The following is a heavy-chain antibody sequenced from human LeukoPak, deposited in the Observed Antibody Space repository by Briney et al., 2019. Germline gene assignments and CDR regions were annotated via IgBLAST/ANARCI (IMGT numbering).Heavy chain of an antibody. Sequence: GGSLRLSCAASGFTFSSYWMSWVRQAPGKGLEWVANIKQDGSEKYYVDSVKGRFTISRDNAKNSLYLQMNSLRAEDTAVYYCARDFRVGVVPAALSSFDCWGQGTLVTVSS. CDR1: GFTFSSYW. J-gene: IGHJ4*02. V-gene: IGHV3-7*01. CDR2: IKQDGSEK. CDR3: ARDFRVGVVPAALSSFDC. D-gene: IGHD2-2*01.